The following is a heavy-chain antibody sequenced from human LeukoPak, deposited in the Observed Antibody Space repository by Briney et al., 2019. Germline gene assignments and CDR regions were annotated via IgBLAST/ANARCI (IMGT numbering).Heavy chain of an antibody. Sequence: SQTLSLTCTVSGGSISSGDYYWSWIRQPPGKGLEWIGYIYYSGSTYYNPSLKSRVTISVDTSKNQFSLKLSSVTAADTAVYYCARDHCGGGSCYGMDVWGQGTTVTVSS. CDR2: IYYSGST. D-gene: IGHD2-15*01. CDR3: ARDHCGGGSCYGMDV. J-gene: IGHJ6*02. CDR1: GGSISSGDYY. V-gene: IGHV4-30-4*01.